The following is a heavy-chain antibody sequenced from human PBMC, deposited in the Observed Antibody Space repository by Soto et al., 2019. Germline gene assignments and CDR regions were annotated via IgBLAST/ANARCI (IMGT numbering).Heavy chain of an antibody. CDR2: ISPYSGYT. V-gene: IGHV1-18*01. CDR1: GYSFMKYG. D-gene: IGHD2-2*01. CDR3: AREASVIIPAAQPSRFDS. Sequence: AXVKVSCKGFGYSFMKYGINWVGQSPGQGLEWVGWISPYSGYTHSAQKFHGRLTLTTDTAASTAYMELRILRSADTALYYCAREASVIIPAAQPSRFDSWGQGTLVTVSS. J-gene: IGHJ4*02.